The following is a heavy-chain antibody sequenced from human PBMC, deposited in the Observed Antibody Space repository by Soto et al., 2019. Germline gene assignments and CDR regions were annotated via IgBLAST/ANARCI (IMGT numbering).Heavy chain of an antibody. Sequence: HPGGSLRFSCAASGFTVSSNYMSWVRQAPGKGLEWVSVIYSGGSTYYADSVKGRFTISRHNSKNTLYLQMNSLRAEDTAVYYCARGEPYYDILTGPNYYYYMDVWGKGTTVTVSS. CDR1: GFTVSSNY. J-gene: IGHJ6*03. D-gene: IGHD3-9*01. CDR3: ARGEPYYDILTGPNYYYYMDV. V-gene: IGHV3-53*04. CDR2: IYSGGST.